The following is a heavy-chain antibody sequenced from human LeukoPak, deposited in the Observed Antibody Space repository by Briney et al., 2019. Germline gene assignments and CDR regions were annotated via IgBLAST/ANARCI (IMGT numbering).Heavy chain of an antibody. D-gene: IGHD1-26*01. CDR2: ISGSGSST. CDR1: GLTFSIYA. V-gene: IGHV3-23*01. Sequence: GGSLRPSCAASGLTFSIYAMNWVRQAPGKGLEWVSTISGSGSSTYYADFVKGRFTISRDKSKNTLYPQMNSLRVEDTAAYYCAKRSGSTKALDYWGQGTLVTVSS. J-gene: IGHJ4*02. CDR3: AKRSGSTKALDY.